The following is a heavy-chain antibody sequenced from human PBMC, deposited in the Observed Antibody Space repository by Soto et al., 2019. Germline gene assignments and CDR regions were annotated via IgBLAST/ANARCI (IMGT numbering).Heavy chain of an antibody. CDR3: AKDLGSLYYYGMDV. CDR1: GFTFDDYA. Sequence: GGSLRLSCAASGFTFDDYAMHWVRQAPGKGLEWVSGISWNGGSIGYADSVKGRFTISRDKAKNSLYLQMNSLRAEDTALYYCAKDLGSLYYYGMDVWGQGTTVTVSS. D-gene: IGHD6-13*01. V-gene: IGHV3-9*01. J-gene: IGHJ6*02. CDR2: ISWNGGSI.